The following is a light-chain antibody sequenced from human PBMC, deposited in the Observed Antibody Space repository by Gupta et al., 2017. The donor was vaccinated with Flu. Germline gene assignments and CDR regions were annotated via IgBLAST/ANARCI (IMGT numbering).Light chain of an antibody. CDR2: DAS. V-gene: IGKV1-33*01. J-gene: IGKJ1*01. CDR3: QQYDNYPHT. Sequence: TPSPSSLSASVGDRVTITCQASQDISNYLNWYQQKPGTAPKLLIYDASNLERGVPSRFSGSGSGTDFTVTISSLQTEDIATYYCQQYDNYPHTFGQGTKLEVK. CDR1: QDISNY.